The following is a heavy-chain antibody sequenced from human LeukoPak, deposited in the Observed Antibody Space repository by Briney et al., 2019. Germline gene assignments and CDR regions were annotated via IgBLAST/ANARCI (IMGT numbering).Heavy chain of an antibody. V-gene: IGHV3-23*01. Sequence: GGSLRLSCAASGFTFSSYAMSWVRQAPGKGLEWVSAISGSGGSTYCADSVKGRFTISRDNSKNTLYLQMNSLRAEDTAVYYCAKDRSGDYTLDAFDIWGQGTMVTVSS. CDR3: AKDRSGDYTLDAFDI. D-gene: IGHD4-17*01. CDR1: GFTFSSYA. CDR2: ISGSGGST. J-gene: IGHJ3*02.